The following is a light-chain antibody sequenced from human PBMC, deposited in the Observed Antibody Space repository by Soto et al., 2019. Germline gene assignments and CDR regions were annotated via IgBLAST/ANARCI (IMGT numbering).Light chain of an antibody. V-gene: IGLV1-40*01. Sequence: QSVLTQPPSVSGAPGQRVTISCTGSSSNIGAGYDVHWYQQLPGTAPKLLIYGNSNRPSGVPDRFSGSMSGTSASLAITGLQAEDEADYYCQSYDSSLSVYYVFGTGTKLTVL. CDR2: GNS. CDR3: QSYDSSLSVYYV. CDR1: SSNIGAGYD. J-gene: IGLJ1*01.